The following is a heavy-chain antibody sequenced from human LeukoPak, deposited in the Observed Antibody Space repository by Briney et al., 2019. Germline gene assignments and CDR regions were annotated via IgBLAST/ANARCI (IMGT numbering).Heavy chain of an antibody. CDR1: GGSISSHY. V-gene: IGHV4-59*11. CDR3: ARDRCSSTSCYGLLDAFDI. Sequence: SETLSLTCTVSGGSISSHYWSWIRQPPGKGLEWIGYIYYSGSTNYNPALKSRVTISVDTSKNQFSLKLSSVTAADTAVYYCARDRCSSTSCYGLLDAFDIWGQGTMVTVSS. D-gene: IGHD2-2*01. CDR2: IYYSGST. J-gene: IGHJ3*02.